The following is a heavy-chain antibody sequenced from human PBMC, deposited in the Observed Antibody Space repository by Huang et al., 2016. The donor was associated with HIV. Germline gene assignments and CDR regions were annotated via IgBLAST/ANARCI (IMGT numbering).Heavy chain of an antibody. CDR2: VNDSG. J-gene: IGHJ6*02. D-gene: IGHD3-3*01. Sequence: QMQLQQRGAGLLKPSETLSLTCGVSGGSFTGHYWTWIRQAPGKGLEWIGEVNDSGAPISLDKSNRELSLNLRSVTAADTAVYYCARQWTILEWLLGLDVWGQGTTVIVSS. CDR1: GGSFTGHY. CDR3: ARQWTILEWLLGLDV. V-gene: IGHV4-34*02.